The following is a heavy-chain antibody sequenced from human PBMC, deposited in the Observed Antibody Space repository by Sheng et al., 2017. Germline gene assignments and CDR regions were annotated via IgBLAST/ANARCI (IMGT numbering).Heavy chain of an antibody. Sequence: EVQLVESGGGLVQPGRSLRLSCAASGFTFDDYAMHWVRQAPGKGLEWVSGISWNSGSIGYADSVKGRFTISRDNAKNSLYLQMNSLRAEDMALYYCAKDIAGTLTMVVTDWGQGTLVSVSS. J-gene: IGHJ4*02. CDR1: GFTFDDYA. CDR2: ISWNSGSI. D-gene: IGHD4-17*01. V-gene: IGHV3-9*03. CDR3: AKDIAGTLTMVVTD.